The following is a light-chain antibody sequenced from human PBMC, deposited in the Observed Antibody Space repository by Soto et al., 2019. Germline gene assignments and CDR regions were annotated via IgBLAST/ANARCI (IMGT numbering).Light chain of an antibody. V-gene: IGKV3-15*01. Sequence: EIVMTQSPATLSVSPGERATLSCRASQSVSTNLAWYQQKPGQAPGLLIYGASTRATGIPARFSGGGSGTEFTLTISSLQSEDFAVYYCQHYNNWPPWTFGQGTKVEIK. J-gene: IGKJ1*01. CDR3: QHYNNWPPWT. CDR1: QSVSTN. CDR2: GAS.